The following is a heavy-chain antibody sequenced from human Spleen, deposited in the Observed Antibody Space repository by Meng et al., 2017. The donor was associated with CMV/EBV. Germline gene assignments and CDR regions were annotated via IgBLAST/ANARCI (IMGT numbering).Heavy chain of an antibody. CDR1: GFSLSTSGVG. J-gene: IGHJ4*02. V-gene: IGHV2-5*02. Sequence: KELCSQLVKPTQTLSLTCTFSGFSLSTSGVGVGLIRQPPGKALEWLALIYWDDYKRYSPSLKSRLTITKDTSKNQVVLTMTNMDPVDTATYYCAHILTFGGGDYWGQGTLVTVSS. CDR3: AHILTFGGGDY. CDR2: IYWDDYK. D-gene: IGHD3-16*01.